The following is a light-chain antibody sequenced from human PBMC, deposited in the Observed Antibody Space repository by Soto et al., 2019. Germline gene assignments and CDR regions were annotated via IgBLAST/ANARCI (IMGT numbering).Light chain of an antibody. CDR3: ATWDDSLNGFYV. V-gene: IGLV1-44*01. J-gene: IGLJ1*01. Sequence: QSVLTQPHSASGTPGQRVTISCSGSNSNIGSNAVNWYQQLPGTAPKLLIYDNDQRPSGVPDQFSGSKSGTSASLAISGLQSEDEADYFCATWDDSLNGFYVFGTGTKLTVL. CDR1: NSNIGSNA. CDR2: DND.